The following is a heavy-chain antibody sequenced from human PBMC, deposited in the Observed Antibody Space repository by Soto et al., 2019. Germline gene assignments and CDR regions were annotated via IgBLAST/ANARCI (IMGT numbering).Heavy chain of an antibody. D-gene: IGHD6-19*01. CDR2: ISSSSTDV. CDR1: GFTLSTYS. J-gene: IGHJ4*02. Sequence: GGSLRLSCAASGFTLSTYSMNWVRHDPGKGLEWVSSISSSSTDVFYAHSVKGRFTISRDNAKNSLYLQMNSLRAEDTAVYYCVRDFVAATGFFEYWGLGTLVTVSS. V-gene: IGHV3-21*01. CDR3: VRDFVAATGFFEY.